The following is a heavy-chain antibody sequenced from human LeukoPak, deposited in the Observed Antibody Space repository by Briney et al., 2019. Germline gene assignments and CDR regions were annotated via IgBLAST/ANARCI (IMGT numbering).Heavy chain of an antibody. D-gene: IGHD3-10*01. CDR1: GYTFTSYG. CDR2: ISADNGNT. J-gene: IGHJ6*02. Sequence: ASVTVSCKASGYTFTSYGISWVRQAPGQGLEWMGWISADNGNTNYAQQLQGRVTMTTDTSTSTAYMELRSLRSDDTAVYYCARDRPYGSGSYYLDCYYGMDVWGQGTTVSVSS. CDR3: ARDRPYGSGSYYLDCYYGMDV. V-gene: IGHV1-18*01.